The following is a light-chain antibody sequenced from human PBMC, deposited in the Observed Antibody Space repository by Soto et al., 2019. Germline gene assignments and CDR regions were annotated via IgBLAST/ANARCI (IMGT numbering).Light chain of an antibody. CDR3: SSYTSSSILV. V-gene: IGLV2-14*03. J-gene: IGLJ2*01. Sequence: QSALTQPASVSGSPGQSITISCTGTSSDVGGYNYVSWYQQHPDKAPKLIIYDVNNRPSGVSNRFSGSKSDNTASLTISGLQAGDEADYYCSSYTSSSILVFAGGT. CDR1: SSDVGGYNY. CDR2: DVN.